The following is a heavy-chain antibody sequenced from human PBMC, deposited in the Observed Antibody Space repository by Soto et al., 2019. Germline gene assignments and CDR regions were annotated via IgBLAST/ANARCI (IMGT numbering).Heavy chain of an antibody. CDR1: GGSISSYY. J-gene: IGHJ6*03. Sequence: SETLSLTCTVSGGSISSYYWSWIRQPPGKGLEWIGYIYYSGSTNYNPSLKSRVTISVDTSKNQFSLKLSSVTAADTAVYYCASSGYCSSTSCHHDYYYYYYMDVWGKGTTVTVSS. V-gene: IGHV4-59*01. D-gene: IGHD2-2*01. CDR2: IYYSGST. CDR3: ASSGYCSSTSCHHDYYYYYYMDV.